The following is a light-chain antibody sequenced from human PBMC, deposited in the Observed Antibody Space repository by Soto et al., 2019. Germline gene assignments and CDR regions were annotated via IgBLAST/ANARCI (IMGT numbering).Light chain of an antibody. V-gene: IGKV3-20*01. CDR3: QQNGIPGT. J-gene: IGKJ1*01. Sequence: EIVLTQSPGTLSLSPGERATLSCRASQSVSNNFLAWYQQKPGQAPRLLIYGASNRDTGIPDRVSGSGSGTDFTLTIIRLEPEDFAVYYCQQNGIPGTFGQGTKVDI. CDR1: QSVSNNF. CDR2: GAS.